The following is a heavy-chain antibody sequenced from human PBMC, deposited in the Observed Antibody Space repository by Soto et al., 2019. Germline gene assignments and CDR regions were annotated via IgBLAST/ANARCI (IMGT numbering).Heavy chain of an antibody. J-gene: IGHJ3*02. V-gene: IGHV3-66*01. CDR1: GFTVSSNH. CDR2: IYRGGST. CDR3: ARSEYEDAFDM. D-gene: IGHD3-3*01. Sequence: GGSLRLSCAASGFTVSSNHMSWVRQAPGKGLEWVSVIYRGGSTYYADSVKGRFTISRDNSKNLVYLQMNSLRAEDTAVYYCARSEYEDAFDMWGQGKMVTVSS.